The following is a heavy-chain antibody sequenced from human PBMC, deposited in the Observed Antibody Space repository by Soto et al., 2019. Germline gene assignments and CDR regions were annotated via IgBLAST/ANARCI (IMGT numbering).Heavy chain of an antibody. CDR2: VYYSGNT. D-gene: IGHD1-26*01. CDR1: GGSMTRYY. J-gene: IGHJ2*01. V-gene: IGHV4-4*07. Sequence: PSETLSLTCSVSGGSMTRYYWTWMRQPAGKGLEWIGRVYYSGNTNYNPSLKSRVTMSVDTSKNQFSLNLKSVTAADTAVYYCERGGDKWDPTRYFDLWGRGTLVTVSS. CDR3: ERGGDKWDPTRYFDL.